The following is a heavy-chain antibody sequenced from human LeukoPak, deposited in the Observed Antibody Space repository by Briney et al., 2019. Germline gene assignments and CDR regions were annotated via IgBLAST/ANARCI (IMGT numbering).Heavy chain of an antibody. V-gene: IGHV4-4*02. Sequence: PSETLCLSCAVSGGSISSSNWWSWVRQAPGKGLGWIGEIYHSGSTNYNPSLKSRVTISVDKSKNQFSLKLSSVTAADTAVYYCAWYYGSGSYYRSWGQGTPVTVSS. CDR1: GGSISSSNW. CDR2: IYHSGST. J-gene: IGHJ5*02. D-gene: IGHD3-10*01. CDR3: AWYYGSGSYYRS.